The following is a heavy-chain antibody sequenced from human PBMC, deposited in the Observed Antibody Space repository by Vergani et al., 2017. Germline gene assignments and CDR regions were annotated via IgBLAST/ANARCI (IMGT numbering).Heavy chain of an antibody. V-gene: IGHV3-11*04. CDR1: GFTFSDYY. CDR2: ISSSGSTI. D-gene: IGHD6-19*01. CDR3: ARELVAGTKEIDY. Sequence: QVQLVESGGGLVKPGGSLRLSCAASGFTFSDYYMSWIRQAPGKGLEWVSYISSSGSTIYYADSVKGRFTISRDNVRNLVFLEMHDLRVADTAVYYCARELVAGTKEIDYWGQGTLVTVSS. J-gene: IGHJ4*02.